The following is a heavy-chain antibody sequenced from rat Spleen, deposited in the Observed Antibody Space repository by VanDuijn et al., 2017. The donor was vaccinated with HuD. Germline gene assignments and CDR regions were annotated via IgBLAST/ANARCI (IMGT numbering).Heavy chain of an antibody. Sequence: QVQLKESGPGLVQPSQTLSLTCTVSGFTLTRYHVHWVRQPPGKGLEWMGVVWSDGDTSYNSALKSRLSISRDTSKSQVFLKMNSLQTEDTAIYFCTSPFRWFAYWGQGVMVTVSS. CDR2: VWSDGDT. J-gene: IGHJ2*01. CDR1: GFTLTRYH. CDR3: TSPFRWFAY. V-gene: IGHV2-32*01.